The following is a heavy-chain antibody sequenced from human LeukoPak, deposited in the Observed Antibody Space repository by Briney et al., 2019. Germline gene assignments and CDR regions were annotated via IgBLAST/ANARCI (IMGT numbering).Heavy chain of an antibody. D-gene: IGHD6-13*01. J-gene: IGHJ4*02. CDR1: GFTFSSYS. V-gene: IGHV3-21*01. Sequence: GGSLRLSCAASGFTFSSYSMNWVRQAPGKGLEWVSSISSGSSYIYYADSVKGRFTISRDNAKNSLYLQMNSLRAEDTAVYYCARDKTGYSSSWYGDFDYWGQGTLVTVSS. CDR3: ARDKTGYSSSWYGDFDY. CDR2: ISSGSSYI.